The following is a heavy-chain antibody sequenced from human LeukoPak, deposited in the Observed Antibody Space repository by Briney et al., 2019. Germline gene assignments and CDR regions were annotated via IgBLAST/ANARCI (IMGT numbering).Heavy chain of an antibody. V-gene: IGHV3-7*03. CDR1: GFTFSSYW. CDR3: AKAGIAAVTRAPFDY. D-gene: IGHD6-13*01. J-gene: IGHJ4*02. CDR2: IKQDGSEK. Sequence: GGSLRLSCAASGFTFSSYWMSWVRQAPGKGLEWVANIKQDGSEKYYVDSVKGRFTISRDNAKNSLYLQMNSLRAEDTAVYYCAKAGIAAVTRAPFDYWGQGTLVTVSS.